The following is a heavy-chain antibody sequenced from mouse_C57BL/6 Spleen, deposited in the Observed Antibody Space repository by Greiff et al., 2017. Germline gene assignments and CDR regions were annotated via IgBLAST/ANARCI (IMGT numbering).Heavy chain of an antibody. CDR1: GYTFPSYW. Sequence: QVQLQQPGAELVKPGASVKLSCKASGYTFPSYWMQWVKQRPGQGLEWIGEIDPSDSYTNYNQKFKGKATLTVDTSSSTAYMQLSSLTSEDSAVYYCARGGRAMDYWGQGTSVTVSS. CDR3: ARGGRAMDY. V-gene: IGHV1-50*01. CDR2: IDPSDSYT. J-gene: IGHJ4*01.